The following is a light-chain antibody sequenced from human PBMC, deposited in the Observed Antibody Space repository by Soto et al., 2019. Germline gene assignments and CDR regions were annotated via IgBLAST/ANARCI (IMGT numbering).Light chain of an antibody. V-gene: IGKV1-9*01. CDR3: QQLNSYPIT. J-gene: IGKJ5*01. CDR2: AAS. Sequence: IQLTQSPSSLSASVGDRVSLTCRARQGISSYLAWYQQKPGKAPKLLLYAASTLQSGVPSRFSGSGSGTDFTLTISSLQPEDFATYYCQQLNSYPITFGQGTRLEIK. CDR1: QGISSY.